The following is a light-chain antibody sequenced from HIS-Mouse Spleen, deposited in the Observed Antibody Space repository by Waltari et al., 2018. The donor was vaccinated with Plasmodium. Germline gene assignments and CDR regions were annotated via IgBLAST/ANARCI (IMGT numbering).Light chain of an antibody. CDR2: EDS. CDR3: YSTDSSGNHRV. Sequence: SYELTQPPSVSVSPGQTARITCSGDALRENYAYWYQQKSGQAPVLVIYEDSKRPSGIPERFSGSSSGTMATLTISGAQVEDEADYYCYSTDSSGNHRVFGGGTKLTVL. CDR1: ALRENY. V-gene: IGLV3-10*01. J-gene: IGLJ3*02.